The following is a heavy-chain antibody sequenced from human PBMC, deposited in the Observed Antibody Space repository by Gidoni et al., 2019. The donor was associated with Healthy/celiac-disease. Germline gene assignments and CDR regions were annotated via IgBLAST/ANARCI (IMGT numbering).Heavy chain of an antibody. J-gene: IGHJ3*02. CDR1: GFTFSNAW. CDR2: IKSKTDGGTT. D-gene: IGHD6-13*01. CDR3: TTDIPPSDCSSCQVRYAFDI. Sequence: EVQLVESGGGLVKPGGSLRLSCAASGFTFSNAWMSWVRQAPGKGLECNGRIKSKTDGGTTDYAAPVKGRFTISRDDSKNTLYLQMNSLKTEDTAVYYCTTDIPPSDCSSCQVRYAFDIWGQGTMVTVSS. V-gene: IGHV3-15*01.